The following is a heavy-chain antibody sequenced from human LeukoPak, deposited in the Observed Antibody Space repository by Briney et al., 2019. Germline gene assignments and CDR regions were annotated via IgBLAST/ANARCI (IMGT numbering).Heavy chain of an antibody. CDR1: GGTFSSYA. J-gene: IGHJ1*01. CDR2: IIPIFGTA. CDR3: AREGYCSSTSCYTLKH. V-gene: IGHV1-69*13. D-gene: IGHD2-2*02. Sequence: SVKVSCKASGGTFSSYAIRWVRQAPGQGLEWMGGIIPIFGTANYEQKFQGRVTITADESTSTAYMELSSLRSEDTAVYYCAREGYCSSTSCYTLKHWGQGTLVTVSS.